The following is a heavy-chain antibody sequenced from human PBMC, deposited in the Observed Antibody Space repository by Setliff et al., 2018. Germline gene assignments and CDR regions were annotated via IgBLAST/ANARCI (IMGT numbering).Heavy chain of an antibody. CDR3: ASNSYGHPPDY. Sequence: ASVKVSCKASGYTFTSYDINWVRQATGQGLEWMGWMNPNSGIANYAQKFQGRVTITADESTSTAYMELSSLRSEDTAVYYCASNSYGHPPDYWGQGTLVTVSS. CDR2: MNPNSGIA. D-gene: IGHD5-18*01. V-gene: IGHV1-69*10. J-gene: IGHJ4*02. CDR1: GYTFTSYD.